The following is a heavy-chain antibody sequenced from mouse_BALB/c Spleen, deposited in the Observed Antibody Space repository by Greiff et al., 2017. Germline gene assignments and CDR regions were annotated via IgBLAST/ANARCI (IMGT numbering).Heavy chain of an antibody. CDR1: GYTFTDYN. CDR2: INPNNGGT. CDR3: ARLYGNYPFDY. J-gene: IGHJ2*01. D-gene: IGHD2-10*02. Sequence: EVQLQQSGPELVKPGASVKIPCKASGYTFTDYNMDWVKQSHGKSLEWIGDINPNNGGTIYNQKFKGKATLTVDKSSSTAYMELRSLTSEDTAVYYCARLYGNYPFDYWGQGTTLTVSS. V-gene: IGHV1-18*01.